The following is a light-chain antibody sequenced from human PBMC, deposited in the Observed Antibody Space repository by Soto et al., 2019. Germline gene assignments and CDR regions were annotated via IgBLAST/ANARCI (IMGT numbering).Light chain of an antibody. J-gene: IGKJ1*01. CDR1: QGIGNF. CDR2: AAS. V-gene: IGKV1-27*01. Sequence: DIEMTQSPSSLSASLGDTVTITCRASQGIGNFLAWYQQKPGDVPKLLIYAASTVQSGGPSRFSGSGSGTDFTLTISSLQPEDVAVYYCQQYNNWPPETFGQGTKVDIK. CDR3: QQYNNWPPET.